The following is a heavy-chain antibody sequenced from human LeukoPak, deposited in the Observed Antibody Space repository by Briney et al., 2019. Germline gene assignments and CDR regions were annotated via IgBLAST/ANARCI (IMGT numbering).Heavy chain of an antibody. D-gene: IGHD3-10*01. Sequence: ASVEVSCKVSGYTLTELSMHWVRQAPGKGLEWMGGFDPEDGETIYAQKFQGRVTMTEDTSTDTAYMELSSLRSEGTAVYYCATRITMVRGVIIKAYYFDYWGQGTLVTVSS. CDR3: ATRITMVRGVIIKAYYFDY. J-gene: IGHJ4*02. CDR2: FDPEDGET. V-gene: IGHV1-24*01. CDR1: GYTLTELS.